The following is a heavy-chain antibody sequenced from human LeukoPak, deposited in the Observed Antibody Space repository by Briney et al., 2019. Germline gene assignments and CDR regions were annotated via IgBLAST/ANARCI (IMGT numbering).Heavy chain of an antibody. CDR2: INSDGSST. CDR1: GFTFSSYW. CDR3: ARVAVVVVPAAGGSFNWFDP. V-gene: IGHV3-74*01. D-gene: IGHD2-2*01. Sequence: QPGGSLRLSCAASGFTFSSYWMHWVRQAPGKGLVWASRINSDGSSTSYADSVKGRFTISRDNAKNTLYLQMKSLRAEDTAVYYCARVAVVVVPAAGGSFNWFDPWGQGTLVTVSS. J-gene: IGHJ5*02.